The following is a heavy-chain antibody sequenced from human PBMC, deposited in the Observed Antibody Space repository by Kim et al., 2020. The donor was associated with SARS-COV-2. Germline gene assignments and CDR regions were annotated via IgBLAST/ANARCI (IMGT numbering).Heavy chain of an antibody. CDR3: ANMQY. D-gene: IGHD2-2*01. Sequence: SHDGSNKNSADSVKGRFTISRDSSKNTVYLQMNSLRVEDTAVYYCANMQYWGQGTLVSVSS. J-gene: IGHJ4*02. CDR2: SHDGSNK. V-gene: IGHV3-30*01.